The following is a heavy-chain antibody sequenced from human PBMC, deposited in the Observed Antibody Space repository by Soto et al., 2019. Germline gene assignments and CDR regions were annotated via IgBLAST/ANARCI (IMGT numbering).Heavy chain of an antibody. D-gene: IGHD6-25*01. V-gene: IGHV1-46*01. J-gene: IGHJ4*02. CDR2: INPSGGST. Sequence: QVQLVQSGAEVKKPGASVKVSCKASGYTFTSYYMHWVRQAPGQGLAWMGIINPSGGSTSYAQKFQGRVTMTRDTSTCTVYMELSSLRSEATAVYYCARDLAAGYYFDYWGQGTLVTVSS. CDR1: GYTFTSYY. CDR3: ARDLAAGYYFDY.